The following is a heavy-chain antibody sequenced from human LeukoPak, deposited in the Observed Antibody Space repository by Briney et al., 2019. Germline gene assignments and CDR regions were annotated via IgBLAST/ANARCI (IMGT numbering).Heavy chain of an antibody. D-gene: IGHD5-12*01. V-gene: IGHV3-23*01. Sequence: PGGSLRLSCAASGFTFSSYAMNWVRQAPGKGLEWVSIIIGSSGATVYADSVKGRFTISRDISKNTLYLQMNNLRVEDTAVYYCVKGAYDYIEVAYFDFWGQGILVTVSS. CDR2: IIGSSGAT. CDR3: VKGAYDYIEVAYFDF. J-gene: IGHJ4*01. CDR1: GFTFSSYA.